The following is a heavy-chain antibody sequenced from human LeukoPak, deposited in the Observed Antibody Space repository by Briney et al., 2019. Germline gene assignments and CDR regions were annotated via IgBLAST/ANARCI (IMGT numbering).Heavy chain of an antibody. Sequence: GGSLRLSCATSGFTFSSYGMHWVRQAPGKGLEWVAFIWAGGRHEDYADSVKGRFSISRDDSKKTLFLQMNSLRAEDTAVYYCVGDPPNSGYVFAFWGQGTLVTVSS. CDR3: VGDPPNSGYVFAF. V-gene: IGHV3-33*01. J-gene: IGHJ4*02. D-gene: IGHD5-12*01. CDR1: GFTFSSYG. CDR2: IWAGGRHE.